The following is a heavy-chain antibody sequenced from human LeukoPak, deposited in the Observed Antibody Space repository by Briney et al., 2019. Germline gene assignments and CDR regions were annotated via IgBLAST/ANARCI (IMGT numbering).Heavy chain of an antibody. V-gene: IGHV3-21*01. CDR2: ISSSSSYI. CDR3: ARGPPWYFDL. CDR1: GFTFSSYS. D-gene: IGHD6-25*01. J-gene: IGHJ2*01. Sequence: GGSLRLSCAASGFTFSSYSMNWVRQAPGKGLEWVSSISSSSSYIYYADSVKGRFTISRDNAKNTLYLQMNSLTAEDTAVYYCARGPPWYFDLWGRGTLVTVSS.